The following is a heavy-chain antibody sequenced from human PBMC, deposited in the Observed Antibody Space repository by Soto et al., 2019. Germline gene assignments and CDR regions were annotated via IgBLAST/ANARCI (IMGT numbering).Heavy chain of an antibody. D-gene: IGHD3-22*01. CDR2: ISYDTTYK. J-gene: IGHJ4*02. CDR3: ARNGLNYDSSGYYFY. V-gene: IGHV3-30*03. Sequence: QMQLVESGGGVVQPGRSLSLSCEASGFAFNTYVMHWVRQAPGKGLEWVAGISYDTTYKYYADVVKGRFTISRDNSKNTLYLQMNSLRAEDTAVYYCARNGLNYDSSGYYFYWGQGTLVTVSS. CDR1: GFAFNTYV.